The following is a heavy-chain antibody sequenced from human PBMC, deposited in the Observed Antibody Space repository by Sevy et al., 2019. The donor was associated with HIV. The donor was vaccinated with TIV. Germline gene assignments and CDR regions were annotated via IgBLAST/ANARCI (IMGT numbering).Heavy chain of an antibody. D-gene: IGHD6-13*01. CDR2: IIPIFGTA. CDR1: GGTFSSYA. CDR3: ARDQGQQLVKGGGYYYYYGMDV. V-gene: IGHV1-69*13. J-gene: IGHJ6*02. Sequence: ASVKVSCKASGGTFSSYAISWVRQAPGQGLEWMGGIIPIFGTANYAQKFQGRVTITSDESTRTAYMELSSLRSEDTAVYYCARDQGQQLVKGGGYYYYYGMDVWGQGTTVTVSS.